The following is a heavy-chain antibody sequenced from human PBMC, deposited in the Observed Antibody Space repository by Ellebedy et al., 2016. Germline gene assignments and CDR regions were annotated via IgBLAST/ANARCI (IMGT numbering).Heavy chain of an antibody. Sequence: SVKVSCKASGGSNYAISWVRQAPGQGLEWMGGIIPMFGTTNYAQKFQGRVTVTADESTRTAYMELSSLRSEDLAVYYCASGGRGYFDLWGRGTLVTVSS. CDR2: IIPMFGTT. CDR3: ASGGRGYFDL. CDR1: GGSNYA. V-gene: IGHV1-69*13. D-gene: IGHD2-15*01. J-gene: IGHJ2*01.